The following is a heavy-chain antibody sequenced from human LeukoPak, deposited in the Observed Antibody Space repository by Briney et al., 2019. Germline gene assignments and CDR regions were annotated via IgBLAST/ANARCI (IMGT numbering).Heavy chain of an antibody. J-gene: IGHJ6*02. CDR1: GGTFSSYG. CDR2: IIPIFGTP. D-gene: IGHD3-10*01. Sequence: GASVKVSCKASGGTFSSYGISWVRQAPGQGLEWMGGIIPIFGTPNYAQKFQGRVTITADESTSTAYMELSSLRSEDTAVYYCARGSGTITMVRGVFYGMDVWGQGTTVTVPS. CDR3: ARGSGTITMVRGVFYGMDV. V-gene: IGHV1-69*13.